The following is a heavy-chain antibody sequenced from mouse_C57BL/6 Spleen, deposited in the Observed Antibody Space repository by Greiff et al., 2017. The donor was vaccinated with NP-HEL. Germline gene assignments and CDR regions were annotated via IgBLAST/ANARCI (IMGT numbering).Heavy chain of an antibody. Sequence: EVQRVESGGGLVQPGGSLKLSCAASGFTFSSYGMSWVRQTPDKRLELVATINSNGGSTYYPDSVKGRYPITRDNAKNLLYLQMSRLKAEDTAMYYCARLARTINWGQGTTLTVSS. CDR2: INSNGGST. V-gene: IGHV5-6-3*01. CDR3: ARLARTIN. J-gene: IGHJ2*01. CDR1: GFTFSSYG.